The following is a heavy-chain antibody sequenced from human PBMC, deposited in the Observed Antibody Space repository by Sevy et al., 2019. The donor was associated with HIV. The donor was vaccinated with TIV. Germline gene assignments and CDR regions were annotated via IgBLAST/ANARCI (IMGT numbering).Heavy chain of an antibody. CDR1: GFSFSSYP. V-gene: IGHV3-21*01. CDR3: ARPYGSGSWEAFDI. J-gene: IGHJ3*02. Sequence: GGSLRLSCAASGFSFSSYPMNWVRQAPGKGLEWVSSISGSSNYIYYADSLRGHFTISRDNAKNSLYMQMNSLRAEDTAVYYCARPYGSGSWEAFDIWGQGTMVTVSS. CDR2: ISGSSNYI. D-gene: IGHD3-10*01.